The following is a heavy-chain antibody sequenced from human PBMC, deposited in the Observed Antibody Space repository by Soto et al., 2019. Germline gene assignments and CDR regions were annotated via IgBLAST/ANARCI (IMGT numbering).Heavy chain of an antibody. CDR3: ARDRRYYDFWSGLEAHTVYFDD. CDR1: GGSIRSYY. Sequence: SETLAFTCTVSGGSIRSYYWCWIRQTAGLGLEWIVGIYTGGSTNYNPSLKSGVTMSVDTSKHQFSLKLSSVTAADKAVYYCARDRRYYDFWSGLEAHTVYFDDWGQGTLVTVS. J-gene: IGHJ4*02. V-gene: IGHV4-4*07. CDR2: IYTGGST. D-gene: IGHD3-3*01.